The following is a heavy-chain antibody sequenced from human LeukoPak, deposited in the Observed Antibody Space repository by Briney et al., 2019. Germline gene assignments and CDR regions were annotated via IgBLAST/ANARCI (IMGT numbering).Heavy chain of an antibody. Sequence: GGSLRLSCAASGFTFSSYEMNWVRQAPGKGLEWVSYISSSGSTIYYADSVKGRFTISRDNAKNSLYLQMNSLRAEDTAVYYCARSEGSMTTVPIPFDYWGQGTLVTVSS. CDR3: ARSEGSMTTVPIPFDY. D-gene: IGHD4-11*01. CDR1: GFTFSSYE. CDR2: ISSSGSTI. V-gene: IGHV3-48*03. J-gene: IGHJ4*02.